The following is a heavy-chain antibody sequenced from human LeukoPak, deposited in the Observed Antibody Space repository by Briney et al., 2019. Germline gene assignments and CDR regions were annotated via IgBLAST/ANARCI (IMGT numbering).Heavy chain of an antibody. V-gene: IGHV4-34*01. D-gene: IGHD3-10*01. CDR3: TRATATGTGRAYDH. Sequence: SETLPLTCAVYGESMTGYYWTWIRQPPGKRLEWIGEIHHSGSTNSNPSLKSRVTMSIDMSKNQFSLKLNSVTAADTAVYYCTRATATGTGRAYDHWAQGNLVPVSS. CDR2: IHHSGST. J-gene: IGHJ4*02. CDR1: GESMTGYY.